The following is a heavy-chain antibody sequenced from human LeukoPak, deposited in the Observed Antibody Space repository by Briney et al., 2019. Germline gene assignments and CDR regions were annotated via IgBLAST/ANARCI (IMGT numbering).Heavy chain of an antibody. J-gene: IGHJ4*02. Sequence: ASVKVSCKASGYTFTGYYMHWVRQAPGQGLEWVGWINPNSGGTNYAQKFQGRVTMTRDTSISTAYMELSRLRSDDTAVYYCAAGIVVVPAATRGFDYWGQGTLVTVSS. D-gene: IGHD2-2*01. CDR2: INPNSGGT. CDR1: GYTFTGYY. CDR3: AAGIVVVPAATRGFDY. V-gene: IGHV1-2*02.